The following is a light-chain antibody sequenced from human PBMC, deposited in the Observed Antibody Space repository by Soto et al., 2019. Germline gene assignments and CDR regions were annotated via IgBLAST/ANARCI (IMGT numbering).Light chain of an antibody. CDR2: GAS. Sequence: EIVLTQSPGTLSLSPGERATLSCRASQSVSSTYLAWYQQKPGQAPRLLIYGASSRATGIPDRFSGSGSGTDFTLTISRLEPEDFAVYYCQQYGSSPWTSGQGTKLDIK. J-gene: IGKJ1*01. CDR3: QQYGSSPWT. CDR1: QSVSSTY. V-gene: IGKV3-20*01.